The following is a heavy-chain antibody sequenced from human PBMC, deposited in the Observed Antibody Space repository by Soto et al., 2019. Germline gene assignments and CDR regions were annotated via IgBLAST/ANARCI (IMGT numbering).Heavy chain of an antibody. J-gene: IGHJ4*02. D-gene: IGHD3-3*01. Sequence: GGSLRLSCVGSGFSFSDSAMAWVRQAPGKGLEWLSVMSGHGQTRHALSVTGRVTISRHNSKNTLYLQMRGLRAEDAAPYYSVNCHISSLDRLPFTGCDFWGQGTPVTASS. CDR2: MSGHGQT. CDR3: VNCHISSLDRLPFTGCDF. CDR1: GFSFSDSA. V-gene: IGHV3-23*01.